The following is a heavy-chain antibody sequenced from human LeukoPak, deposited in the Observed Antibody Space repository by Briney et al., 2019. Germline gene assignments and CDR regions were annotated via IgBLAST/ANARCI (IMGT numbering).Heavy chain of an antibody. Sequence: MTSETLSLTCTVSGYSISSGYYWGWIRQPPGKGLEWIGSIYHSGSSYYHPSLKSRVTISVDTSKNQFSLRLSSVTDADTAVYYCARVVSGDSSGYYSDWGQGTLVTVSS. V-gene: IGHV4-38-2*02. J-gene: IGHJ4*02. D-gene: IGHD3-22*01. CDR2: IYHSGSS. CDR3: ARVVSGDSSGYYSD. CDR1: GYSISSGYY.